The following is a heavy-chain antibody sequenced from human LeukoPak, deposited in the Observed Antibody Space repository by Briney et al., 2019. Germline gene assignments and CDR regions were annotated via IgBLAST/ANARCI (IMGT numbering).Heavy chain of an antibody. CDR3: AKDLVYERQLSILVSTFDY. D-gene: IGHD2-15*01. CDR2: ISGSGGST. J-gene: IGHJ4*02. CDR1: GFTFSSYA. Sequence: GGSLRLSCAASGFTFSSYAMSWVRQAPGKGLEWVSAISGSGGSTYYADSVKGRFTISRDNSKNTLYLQMNSLRAEDTAVYYCAKDLVYERQLSILVSTFDYWGQGTLVTVSS. V-gene: IGHV3-23*01.